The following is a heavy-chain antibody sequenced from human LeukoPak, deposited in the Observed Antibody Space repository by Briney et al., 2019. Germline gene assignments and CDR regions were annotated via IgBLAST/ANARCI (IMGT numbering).Heavy chain of an antibody. Sequence: SETLSLTCTVSGGSISSVSYYWGWIRQPPGKGLEWIGSIYYSGSTYHNPSLKSRVTISVDTSKNQFSLRLSSVTAADTAVYYCARLPTVTFFDYWGQGTLVTVSS. J-gene: IGHJ4*02. D-gene: IGHD4-17*01. V-gene: IGHV4-39*01. CDR2: IYYSGST. CDR1: GGSISSVSYY. CDR3: ARLPTVTFFDY.